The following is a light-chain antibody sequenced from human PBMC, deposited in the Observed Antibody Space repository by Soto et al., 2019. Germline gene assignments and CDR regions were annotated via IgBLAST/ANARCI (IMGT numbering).Light chain of an antibody. J-gene: IGKJ4*01. V-gene: IGKV3-20*01. CDR3: QQYTSSPHT. CDR1: QSVSSSY. CDR2: GAS. Sequence: EIVLTQSPGTLSLSPGERATLSCRASQSVSSSYLAWYQQKPGQAPRLLIYGASSRATGIPDRFSGSGSGTDFTLTISRLEPEDFAVYYCQQYTSSPHTFGGGTKVEIK.